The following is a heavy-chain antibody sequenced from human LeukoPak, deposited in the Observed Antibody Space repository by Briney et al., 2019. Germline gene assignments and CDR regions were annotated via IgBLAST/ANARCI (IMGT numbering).Heavy chain of an antibody. D-gene: IGHD3-10*01. CDR3: ARVLARYYYGSGSGFDP. CDR1: GYTFTSYG. Sequence: GASVKVSCKASGYTFTSYGISWVRQAPGQGLEWMGWISAYNGNTNYAQKLQGRVTMTTDTSTSTAYMELRSLRSEDTAVYYCARVLARYYYGSGSGFDPWGQGTLVTVSS. CDR2: ISAYNGNT. V-gene: IGHV1-18*01. J-gene: IGHJ5*02.